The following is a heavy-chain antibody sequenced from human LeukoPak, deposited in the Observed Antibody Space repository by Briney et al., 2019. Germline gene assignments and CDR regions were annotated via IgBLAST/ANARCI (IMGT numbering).Heavy chain of an antibody. CDR3: AKEPVDCSSTSCYTVFDY. V-gene: IGHV3-23*01. CDR1: GFTFSSYA. J-gene: IGHJ4*02. Sequence: GGSLRLSCAASGFTFSSYAMSWVRQAPGKGLEWVSAISGSGGSTYYADSVKGRFTTSRDNSKNTLYLQMNSLRAEDTAVYYCAKEPVDCSSTSCYTVFDYWGQGTLVTVSS. CDR2: ISGSGGST. D-gene: IGHD2-2*02.